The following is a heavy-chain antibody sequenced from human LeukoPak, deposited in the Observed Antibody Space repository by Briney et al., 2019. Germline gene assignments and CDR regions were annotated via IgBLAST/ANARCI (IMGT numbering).Heavy chain of an antibody. V-gene: IGHV4-59*01. CDR1: GGSISSYY. CDR3: ARDQAPYYDSSGYYP. Sequence: PSETLSLTCTVSGGSISSYYWSWIRQPPGKGLEWIGYTYYSGSTNYNPSLKSRVTISVDTSKNQFSLKLSSVTAADTAVYYCARDQAPYYDSSGYYPWGQGTLVTVSS. J-gene: IGHJ5*02. D-gene: IGHD3-22*01. CDR2: TYYSGST.